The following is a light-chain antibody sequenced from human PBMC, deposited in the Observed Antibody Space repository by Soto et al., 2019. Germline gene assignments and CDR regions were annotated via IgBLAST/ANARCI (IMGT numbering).Light chain of an antibody. CDR2: DAS. V-gene: IGKV3-20*01. CDR3: QQYGSSPYT. J-gene: IGKJ2*01. Sequence: EIVLTQSPGTRSLSPGERATLSCRASQSVSSSYLAWYQQKPGQAPRLIIYDASNRATGIPDRFSGSGSGTDFTLTISRLEPEDLAVYYCQQYGSSPYTFGQGTKLEIK. CDR1: QSVSSSY.